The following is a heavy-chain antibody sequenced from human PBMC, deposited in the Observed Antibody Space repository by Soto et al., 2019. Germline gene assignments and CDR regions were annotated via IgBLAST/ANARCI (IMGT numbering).Heavy chain of an antibody. CDR2: ISYDGSNK. CDR1: GFTFSSYS. V-gene: IGHV3-30*18. Sequence: GGSLRLSCAASGFTFSSYSMNWVRQAPGKGLEWVAVISYDGSNKYYADSVKGRFTISRDNSKNTLYLQMNSLRAEDTAVYYCAKDFDIVVVPAAAPSYYYYGMDVWGQGTTVTVSS. CDR3: AKDFDIVVVPAAAPSYYYYGMDV. D-gene: IGHD2-2*01. J-gene: IGHJ6*02.